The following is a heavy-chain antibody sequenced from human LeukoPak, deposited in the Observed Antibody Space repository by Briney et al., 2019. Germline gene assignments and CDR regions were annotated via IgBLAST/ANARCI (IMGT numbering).Heavy chain of an antibody. CDR3: ARDRHINSWSNDRFDY. V-gene: IGHV3-7*01. J-gene: IGHJ4*02. D-gene: IGHD6-13*01. CDR1: GFTFTNYW. CDR2: INQDASEI. Sequence: PGGSLRLSCAASGFTFTNYWMTWVRQAPGKGLEWVGNINQDASEINYVDSAKGRFTISRVNAENSLYLQMNSLRAEDTAIYYCARDRHINSWSNDRFDYWGQGALVTVSS.